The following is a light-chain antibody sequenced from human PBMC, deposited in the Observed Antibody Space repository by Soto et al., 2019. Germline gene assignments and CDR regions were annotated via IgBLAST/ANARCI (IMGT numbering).Light chain of an antibody. CDR3: QEYGTSRT. CDR2: AAS. Sequence: IVLTPTRCTVFFSPGERATPSRRACQSVSSSFLAWYQQRPGQAPRLLIYAASNTAPGIPDRFSGSGSGTDFTLTISRLEPEDFAVYYCQEYGTSRTFGQGTKVDI. V-gene: IGKV3-20*01. CDR1: QSVSSSF. J-gene: IGKJ1*01.